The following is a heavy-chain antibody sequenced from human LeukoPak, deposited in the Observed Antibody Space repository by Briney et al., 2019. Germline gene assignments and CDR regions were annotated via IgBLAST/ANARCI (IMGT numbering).Heavy chain of an antibody. V-gene: IGHV3-30*04. Sequence: GGSLRLSCAASGFTFSSYAMHWVRQAPGKGLEWVAVISYDGSNKYYADSVKGRFTISRDNAKNSLYLQMNSLRAEDTAVYYCARGSRFGVVGRDAFDIWGQGTMVTVSS. J-gene: IGHJ3*02. CDR3: ARGSRFGVVGRDAFDI. D-gene: IGHD3-3*01. CDR2: ISYDGSNK. CDR1: GFTFSSYA.